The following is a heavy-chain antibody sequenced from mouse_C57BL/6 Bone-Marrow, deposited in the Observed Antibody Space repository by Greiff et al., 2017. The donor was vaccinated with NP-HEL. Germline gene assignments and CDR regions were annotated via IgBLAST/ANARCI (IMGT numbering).Heavy chain of an antibody. CDR1: GSTFKSYG. J-gene: IGHJ2*01. CDR3: ARSNWDVPLDY. D-gene: IGHD4-1*01. CDR2: INPRSGNT. Sequence: VKLQQSGAELARPGASVKLSCKASGSTFKSYGISWVRQRTGQGLEWIGEINPRSGNTYYNEKFKGKATLTADKSSSTAYMELRSLTSEDSAVYFCARSNWDVPLDYWGQGTTLTVSS. V-gene: IGHV1-81*01.